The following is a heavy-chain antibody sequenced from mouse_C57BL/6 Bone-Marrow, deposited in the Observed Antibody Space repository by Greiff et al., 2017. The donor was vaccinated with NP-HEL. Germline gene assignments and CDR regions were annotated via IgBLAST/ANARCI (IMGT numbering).Heavy chain of an antibody. J-gene: IGHJ3*01. D-gene: IGHD1-1*01. V-gene: IGHV1-81*01. CDR2: IYPRSGNT. Sequence: VQLQQSGAELARPGASVKLSCKASGYTFTSYGISWVKQRTGQGLEWIGEIYPRSGNTYYNEKFKGKATLTADKSSSTAYMELRSLTSEDSAVYFCARVYYYGSSVAYWGQGTLVTVSA. CDR3: ARVYYYGSSVAY. CDR1: GYTFTSYG.